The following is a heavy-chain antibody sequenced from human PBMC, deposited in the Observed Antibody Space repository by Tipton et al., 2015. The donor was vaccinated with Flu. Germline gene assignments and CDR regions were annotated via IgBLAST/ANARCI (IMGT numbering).Heavy chain of an antibody. D-gene: IGHD4-11*01. CDR2: IHRSGST. J-gene: IGHJ5*02. Sequence: TLSLTCAVSGDSISSDYFWGWIRQPPGKGLEWFATIHRSGSTNYNPSLKSRVTISVDTSKNQFSLDMRSVTAADMAVYYCARRYFSNYLSDPKNWFDRWGQGTLVTVSS. CDR1: GDSISSDYF. V-gene: IGHV4-38-2*01. CDR3: ARRYFSNYLSDPKNWFDR.